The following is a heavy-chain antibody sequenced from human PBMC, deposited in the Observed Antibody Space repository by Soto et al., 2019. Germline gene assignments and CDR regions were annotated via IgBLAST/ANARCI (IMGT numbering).Heavy chain of an antibody. CDR3: ARGGVITTPFDY. CDR2: IYYSGST. D-gene: IGHD3-22*01. CDR1: GGSISSYY. V-gene: IGHV4-59*01. Sequence: SETLSLTCTVSGGSISSYYWSWIRQPPGKGLEWIGYIYYSGSTNYNPSLKSRVTISVDTSKNQFSLKLSSVTAADTAVYYCARGGVITTPFDYWGQGTLVTVSS. J-gene: IGHJ4*02.